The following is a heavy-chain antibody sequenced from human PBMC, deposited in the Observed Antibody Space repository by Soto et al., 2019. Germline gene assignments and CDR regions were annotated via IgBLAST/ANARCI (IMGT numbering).Heavy chain of an antibody. Sequence: SETPSLTCTVSVDSITTYYWSWIRQPAGKGLEWIGRIDASGNTNYNPSLNSRVTMSIDTSKKQFSLKLTSVTAADTAIYYCARYSNNWFQTEGMDVWGQGTTVTVSS. J-gene: IGHJ6*02. V-gene: IGHV4-4*07. CDR3: ARYSNNWFQTEGMDV. D-gene: IGHD6-13*01. CDR2: IDASGNT. CDR1: VDSITTYY.